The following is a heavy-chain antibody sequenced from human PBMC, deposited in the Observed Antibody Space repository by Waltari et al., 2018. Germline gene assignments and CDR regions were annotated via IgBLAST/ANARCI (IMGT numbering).Heavy chain of an antibody. Sequence: EVQLVQSGAEVKKPGESLTISCEGSGYRSTTYWIGWVRQRPGKGLEWMGIIYPGDSDSRYSPSFQGQVTFSVVESISTAYLQWSSLKASDTAIYFCARGSGTYGDDYFYGMDVWGQGTTVTVSS. CDR2: IYPGDSDS. CDR1: GYRSTTYW. D-gene: IGHD1-26*01. CDR3: ARGSGTYGDDYFYGMDV. V-gene: IGHV5-51*01. J-gene: IGHJ6*02.